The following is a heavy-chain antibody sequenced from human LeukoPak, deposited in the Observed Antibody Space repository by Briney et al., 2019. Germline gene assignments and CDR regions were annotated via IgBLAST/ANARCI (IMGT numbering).Heavy chain of an antibody. CDR1: GFTFSTYE. J-gene: IGHJ6*02. Sequence: QPGGSLRLSCAASGFTFSTYEMNWVRQAPGKGREWRSYISDTGVTRDYADSVKGRLTISRDNAKNSLYLQMNSLRAEDTAVYYCARVFHSPNYYGSDLYGMDVWGQGTTVTVSS. CDR3: ARVFHSPNYYGSDLYGMDV. V-gene: IGHV3-48*03. D-gene: IGHD3-10*01. CDR2: ISDTGVTR.